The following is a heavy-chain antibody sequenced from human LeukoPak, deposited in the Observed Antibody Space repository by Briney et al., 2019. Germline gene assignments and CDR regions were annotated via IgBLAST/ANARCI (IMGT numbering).Heavy chain of an antibody. Sequence: SETLSVTCMFSRVSLHGCYWSWMGQPPGKGREGVGYIYYSGSRKYKPSLRSRLTISVDTSKNQASLKLSSVTAADTAVYYCAREVLDYSGSGTYYRHFDFWGQGTLVTVSS. CDR1: RVSLHGCY. CDR2: IYYSGSR. V-gene: IGHV4-59*01. J-gene: IGHJ4*02. CDR3: AREVLDYSGSGTYYRHFDF. D-gene: IGHD3-10*01.